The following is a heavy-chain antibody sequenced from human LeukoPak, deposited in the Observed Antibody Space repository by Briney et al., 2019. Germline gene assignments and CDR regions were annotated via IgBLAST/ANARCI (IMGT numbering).Heavy chain of an antibody. CDR2: INAGNGNT. D-gene: IGHD3-3*01. CDR1: GYTFTSYA. Sequence: ASVKVSCKASGYTFTSYAMHWVRQAPGQRLEWMGWINAGNGNTKYSQKFQGRVTITRDTSASTAYMELSSLRSEDTAVYYCARDMGVTIFGVVTHSGYYYYGMDVWGQGTTVTVSS. CDR3: ARDMGVTIFGVVTHSGYYYYGMDV. J-gene: IGHJ6*02. V-gene: IGHV1-3*01.